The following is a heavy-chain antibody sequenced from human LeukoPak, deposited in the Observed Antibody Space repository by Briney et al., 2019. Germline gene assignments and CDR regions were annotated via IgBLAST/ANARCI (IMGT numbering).Heavy chain of an antibody. CDR3: AKVDAITLVLVPIRNWHFDL. J-gene: IGHJ2*01. CDR2: ISGSGGST. CDR1: GFTFSSYA. D-gene: IGHD2-8*02. Sequence: PGGSLRLSCAASGFTFSSYAMSWVRQAPGKGLEWVSAISGSGGSTYYADSVKGRFTISRDNSKNTLYLQMNSLRAEDTAVYYCAKVDAITLVLVPIRNWHFDLWGRGTLVTVSS. V-gene: IGHV3-23*01.